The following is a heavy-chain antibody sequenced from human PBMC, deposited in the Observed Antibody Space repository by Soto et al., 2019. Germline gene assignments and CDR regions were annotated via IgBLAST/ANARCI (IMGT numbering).Heavy chain of an antibody. V-gene: IGHV3-21*01. D-gene: IGHD2-2*01. J-gene: IGHJ5*02. CDR1: GFTFSSYS. CDR2: ISSSSSYI. CDR3: ARGLGYCSSTSCQNWFDP. Sequence: GGSLRLSCAASGFTFSSYSMNWVRQAPGKGLEWVSSISSSSSYIYYADSVKGRFTISRDNAKNSLYLQMNSLRAEDTAVYYCARGLGYCSSTSCQNWFDPWGQGTLVTVSS.